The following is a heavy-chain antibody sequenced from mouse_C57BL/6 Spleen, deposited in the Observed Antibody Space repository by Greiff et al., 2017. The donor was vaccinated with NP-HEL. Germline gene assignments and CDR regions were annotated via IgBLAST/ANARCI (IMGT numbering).Heavy chain of an antibody. V-gene: IGHV1-26*01. CDR3: EKKRWYCDV. CDR1: GYTFTDYY. J-gene: IGHJ1*03. Sequence: VQLQQSGPELVKPGASVKISCKASGYTFTDYYMNWVKQSHGKSLEWIGDINPNNGGTSYNQKFKGKATFTVDTSSSTAYMELRSLTSEDSADYYSEKKRWYCDVWGTGTTVTVSS. CDR2: INPNNGGT.